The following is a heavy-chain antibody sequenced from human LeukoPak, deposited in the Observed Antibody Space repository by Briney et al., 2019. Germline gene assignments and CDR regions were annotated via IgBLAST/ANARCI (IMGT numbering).Heavy chain of an antibody. V-gene: IGHV5-51*01. Sequence: GESLKISCKGSGYRFSNYWIGWVRQMPGKGLEWMGIIYPADSNTKYSPSFQGQVTISADKSTSVAYLQWSSLKASDTAMYYCASHYHTTGYFEFDNWGQGTLVTVSS. CDR2: IYPADSNT. CDR3: ASHYHTTGYFEFDN. D-gene: IGHD3-22*01. CDR1: GYRFSNYW. J-gene: IGHJ4*02.